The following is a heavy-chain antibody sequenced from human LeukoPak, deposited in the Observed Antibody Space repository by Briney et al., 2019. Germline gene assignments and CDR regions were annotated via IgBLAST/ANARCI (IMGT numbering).Heavy chain of an antibody. CDR2: TGSTGVST. V-gene: IGHV3-23*01. CDR1: GFTFSSYA. Sequence: GGSLRLSCAASGFTFSSYAMNWVRQAPGKGLEWVPGTGSTGVSTFYADSVKGRFTISRDNSKNTLYLQMNSLRAEDTAVYYCASTGGHSSGYYYPGYWGQGTLVTVSS. J-gene: IGHJ4*02. D-gene: IGHD3-22*01. CDR3: ASTGGHSSGYYYPGY.